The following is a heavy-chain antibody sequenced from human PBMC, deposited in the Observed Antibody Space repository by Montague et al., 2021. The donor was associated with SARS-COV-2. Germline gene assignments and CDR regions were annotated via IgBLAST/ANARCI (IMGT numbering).Heavy chain of an antibody. J-gene: IGHJ5*02. CDR2: IHHSGTT. V-gene: IGHV4-39*01. D-gene: IGHD2-2*01. Sequence: SETLSLTCTVSGGSVSGTSYYWAWIRQPPGKGLEWIVNIHHSGTTFYXLSPKSRVTISVDTSKNEVSLKLNSVTAADTAVYYCARQGGPAGKHWFDPWGQGTLVTVSS. CDR1: GGSVSGTSYY. CDR3: ARQGGPAGKHWFDP.